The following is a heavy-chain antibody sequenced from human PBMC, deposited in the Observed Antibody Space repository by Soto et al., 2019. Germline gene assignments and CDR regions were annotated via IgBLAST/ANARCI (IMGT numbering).Heavy chain of an antibody. CDR1: GYTFTSYG. D-gene: IGHD4-17*01. V-gene: IGHV1-18*04. CDR3: AIDYGDRPEYFKH. CDR2: ISPLIGRT. Sequence: QVQLVQSGPDLKRPGASMKVSCKASGYTFTSYGISWVRQAPGQGLEWMAWISPLIGRTQYSQKAQGRVTLSTDTSSNTAYMEMTTLRVDDTAVYYCAIDYGDRPEYFKHWGQGTLVTVS. J-gene: IGHJ1*01.